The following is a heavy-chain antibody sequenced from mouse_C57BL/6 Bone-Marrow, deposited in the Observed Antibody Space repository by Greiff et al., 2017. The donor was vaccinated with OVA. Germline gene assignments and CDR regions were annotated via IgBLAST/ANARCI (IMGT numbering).Heavy chain of an antibody. CDR2: IYPRSGST. J-gene: IGHJ3*02. CDR1: GYTFTSYG. CDR3: ARSGVLR. Sequence: VQLQQSGAELARPGASVKLSCKASGYTFTSYGISWVKQRTGQGLEWIGEIYPRSGSTYYNEKFKGKATLTADEASSAAYMDLRSLTSEDSSVYFCARSGVLRWGQGTLVTVSA. V-gene: IGHV1-81*01. D-gene: IGHD1-1*01.